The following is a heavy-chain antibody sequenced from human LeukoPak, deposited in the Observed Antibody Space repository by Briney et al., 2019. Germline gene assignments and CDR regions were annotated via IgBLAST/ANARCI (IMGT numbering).Heavy chain of an antibody. J-gene: IGHJ4*02. CDR3: ATLRNSGFDY. D-gene: IGHD1-26*01. CDR2: IYPGDSDT. V-gene: IGHV5-51*01. CDR1: GYSFTNYW. Sequence: GESLKISCKGSGYSFTNYWIGWVRQMPGKGLEWMGIIYPGDSDTRYNPSFQGQVTMSADKSIFTAYLQWSSLKASDTAMYYCATLRNSGFDYWGQGTLVTVSS.